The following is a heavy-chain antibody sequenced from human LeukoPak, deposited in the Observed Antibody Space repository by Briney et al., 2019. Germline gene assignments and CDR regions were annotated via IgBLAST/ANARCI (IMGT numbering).Heavy chain of an antibody. Sequence: SETLSLTCAVYGGSFSGYYWSWIRQPPGKGLEWTGEINHSGSTNYNPSLKSRVTISVDTSKNQFSLKLSSVTAADTAVYYCARGADYWGQGTLVTVSS. CDR2: INHSGST. CDR1: GGSFSGYY. CDR3: ARGADY. J-gene: IGHJ4*02. V-gene: IGHV4-34*01.